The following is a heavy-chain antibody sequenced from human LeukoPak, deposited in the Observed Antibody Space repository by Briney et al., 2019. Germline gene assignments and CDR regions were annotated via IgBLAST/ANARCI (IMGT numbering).Heavy chain of an antibody. CDR1: GGSISGSDYY. CDR3: ARGAPSVSVDGMRDAFDI. CDR2: INHSGST. J-gene: IGHJ3*02. V-gene: IGHV4-34*01. D-gene: IGHD6-13*01. Sequence: PSETLPLTCTVSGGSISGSDYYWTWIRQPPGKGLEWIGEINHSGSTNYNPSLKSRLTISVDTSKNQFSLKLSSVTAADTAVYYCARGAPSVSVDGMRDAFDIWGQGTMVTVSS.